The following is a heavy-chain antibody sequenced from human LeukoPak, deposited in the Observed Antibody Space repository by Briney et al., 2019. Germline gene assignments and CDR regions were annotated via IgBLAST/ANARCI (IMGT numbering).Heavy chain of an antibody. J-gene: IGHJ4*02. V-gene: IGHV5-51*01. D-gene: IGHD5-24*01. Sequence: GESLKISCKGSGYSFTSYWIGWVRQMPGKGLEWMGIIYPGDSDTRYSPSFQGQVTISADKSISTAYLQWSSLKASDTAMYYCARSSSSRRDGYNFDYWGQGTLVTVSS. CDR2: IYPGDSDT. CDR1: GYSFTSYW. CDR3: ARSSSSRRDGYNFDY.